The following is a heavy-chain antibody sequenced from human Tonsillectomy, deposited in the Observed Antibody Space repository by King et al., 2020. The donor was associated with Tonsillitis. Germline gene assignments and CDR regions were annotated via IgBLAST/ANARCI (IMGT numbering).Heavy chain of an antibody. CDR1: GYSISSGYF. CDR2: PYHSGTT. D-gene: IGHD3-10*01. J-gene: IGHJ3*02. Sequence: VQLQESGPGLVKPSETLSLTCAVSGYSISSGYFWGWIRQPPGKGLEWIASPYHSGTTYYNLSLMSRATISMDASKNQFSLKLTSVTAADSAVYYCARDGVLLWFGELTAFDIWGQGTMVTVSS. CDR3: ARDGVLLWFGELTAFDI. V-gene: IGHV4-38-2*02.